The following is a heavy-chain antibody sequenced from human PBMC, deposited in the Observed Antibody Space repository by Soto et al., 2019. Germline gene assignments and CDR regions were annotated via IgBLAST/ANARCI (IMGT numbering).Heavy chain of an antibody. CDR2: INPNSGGT. Sequence: ASVKVSCKASGYTFTGYYMHWVRQAPGQGLEWMGWINPNSGGTNYAQKFQGWVTMTRDTSISTAYMELSSLRSEDTAVYYCARAGQTGYCTNGVCSTPFDPWGQGTLVTVSS. J-gene: IGHJ5*02. CDR1: GYTFTGYY. CDR3: ARAGQTGYCTNGVCSTPFDP. D-gene: IGHD2-8*01. V-gene: IGHV1-2*04.